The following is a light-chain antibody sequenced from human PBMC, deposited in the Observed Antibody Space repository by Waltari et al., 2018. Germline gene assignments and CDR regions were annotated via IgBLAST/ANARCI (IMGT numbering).Light chain of an antibody. CDR1: QSVSSSY. V-gene: IGKV3-20*01. Sequence: EIVLTQSPGTLALSPGKGATLSCRPSQSVSSSYLAWYQQKPGQPPKLLSDGASSRATGITDSCSGSGSGTDYTFTISRLETDDVSVYYCQQSGRTFGQGTKVEIK. J-gene: IGKJ1*01. CDR2: GAS. CDR3: QQSGRT.